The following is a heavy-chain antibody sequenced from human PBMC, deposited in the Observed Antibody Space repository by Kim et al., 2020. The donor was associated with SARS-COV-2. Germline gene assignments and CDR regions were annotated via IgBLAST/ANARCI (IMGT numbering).Heavy chain of an antibody. CDR3: AKNYQTSGSYYVY. V-gene: IGHV3-23*01. J-gene: IGHJ4*02. CDR1: GFTFSSSA. CDR2: INNNAVYT. Sequence: GGSLRLSCAASGFTFSSSAMTWVRQAPGKGLEWVSAINNNAVYTYYADSVKGRFTISRDNYRNTLYLQMDSLRAEDTAVYFCAKNYQTSGSYYVYWGQGTLVTVSS. D-gene: IGHD3-10*01.